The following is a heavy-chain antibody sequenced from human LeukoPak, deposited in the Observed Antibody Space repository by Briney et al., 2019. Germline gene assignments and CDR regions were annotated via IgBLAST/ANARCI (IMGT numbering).Heavy chain of an antibody. D-gene: IGHD2-15*01. CDR1: GFTFSSYE. Sequence: GGSLRLSCAASGFTFSSYEMNWVRQAPGKGLEWVSYISSSGSTIYYADSVKGRFTISRDNAKNSLYLQMNSLRAEDTAVYYCARDFGPVVAKWTLDYWGQGTLVTVSS. J-gene: IGHJ4*02. V-gene: IGHV3-48*03. CDR3: ARDFGPVVAKWTLDY. CDR2: ISSSGSTI.